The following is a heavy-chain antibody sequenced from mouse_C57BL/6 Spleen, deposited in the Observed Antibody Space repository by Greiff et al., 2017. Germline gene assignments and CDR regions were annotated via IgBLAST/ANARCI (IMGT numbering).Heavy chain of an antibody. V-gene: IGHV1-66*01. CDR1: GYSFTSYY. Sequence: VQLKESGPELVKPGASVKISCKASGYSFTSYYIHWVKQRPGQGLEWIGWIYPGSGNTKYNEKFKGKATLTAHTSSSTAYLQLSSLTSEDSAVYYCARGAIAYWGQGTSVTVSS. J-gene: IGHJ4*01. CDR3: ARGAIAY. CDR2: IYPGSGNT.